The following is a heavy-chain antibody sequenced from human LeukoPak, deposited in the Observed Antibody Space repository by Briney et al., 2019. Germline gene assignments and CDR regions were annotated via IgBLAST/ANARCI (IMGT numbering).Heavy chain of an antibody. CDR1: GFTFSSYA. D-gene: IGHD4-17*01. CDR2: ISYDGSNK. V-gene: IGHV3-30-3*01. CDR3: ARDPTVNDAFDI. J-gene: IGHJ3*02. Sequence: PGRSLRLSCAASGFTFSSYAMHWVRQAPGKGLEWVAVISYDGSNKYYADSVKGRFTISRDNSKNTLYLQMNSLRAEDTAVYYCARDPTVNDAFDIWGQGTMVTVSS.